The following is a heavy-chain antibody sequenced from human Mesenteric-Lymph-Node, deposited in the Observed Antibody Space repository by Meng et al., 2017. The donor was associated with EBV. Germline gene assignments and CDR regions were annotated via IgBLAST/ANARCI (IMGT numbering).Heavy chain of an antibody. J-gene: IGHJ4*02. V-gene: IGHV4-59*01. CDR2: IYNGEST. CDR1: GASISSAS. D-gene: IGHD1-1*01. CDR3: VRGGFTTIDY. Sequence: QVQLQESGPGLVRPSGTLSLTCTVSGASISSASWSWIRQPPGKGLEWIGYIYNGESTDYNPALESRVTISGDTSKNHFSLKLRSMTAADTAVYYCVRGGFTTIDYWGQGTLVTVSS.